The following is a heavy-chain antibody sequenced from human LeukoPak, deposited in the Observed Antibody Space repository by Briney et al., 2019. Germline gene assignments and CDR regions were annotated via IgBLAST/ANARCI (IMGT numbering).Heavy chain of an antibody. V-gene: IGHV3-43*02. Sequence: GGSLRLSCAASGFTFDDYAMHWVRQAPGKGLEWVSLISGDGGSTYYADSVKGRFTISRDNSKNSLYLQMSSLRTEDTALYYCAKDLGATTRSLYYYYYGMDVWGQGTTVTVSS. CDR3: AKDLGATTRSLYYYYYGMDV. J-gene: IGHJ6*02. D-gene: IGHD1-26*01. CDR1: GFTFDDYA. CDR2: ISGDGGST.